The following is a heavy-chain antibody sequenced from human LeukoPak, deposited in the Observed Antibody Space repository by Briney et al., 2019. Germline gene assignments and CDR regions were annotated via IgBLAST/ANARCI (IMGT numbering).Heavy chain of an antibody. CDR1: GYTFTSNG. CDR2: ISAYNGNT. D-gene: IGHD3-22*01. Sequence: ASVKVSCKASGYTFTSNGISWVRQAPGQGLEWMGWISAYNGNTNYEQKLQGRVTMTTDTSTSTAYMELRSLRSDDTAVYYCASLKNSYDSSGYLVTDTFDIWGQGTMVTVSS. CDR3: ASLKNSYDSSGYLVTDTFDI. V-gene: IGHV1-18*01. J-gene: IGHJ3*02.